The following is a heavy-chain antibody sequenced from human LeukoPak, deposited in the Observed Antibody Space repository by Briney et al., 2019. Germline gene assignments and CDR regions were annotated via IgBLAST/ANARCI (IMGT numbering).Heavy chain of an antibody. V-gene: IGHV4-59*12. CDR2: IYYSGST. Sequence: SETLSLTCTVSGGSISSYYWSWIRQPPGKGLEWIGYIYYSGSTNYNPSLKSRVTISVDTSKNQFSLKLSSVTAADTVVYYCARFSAASPYWGQGTLVTVSS. D-gene: IGHD6-13*01. CDR1: GGSISSYY. CDR3: ARFSAASPY. J-gene: IGHJ4*02.